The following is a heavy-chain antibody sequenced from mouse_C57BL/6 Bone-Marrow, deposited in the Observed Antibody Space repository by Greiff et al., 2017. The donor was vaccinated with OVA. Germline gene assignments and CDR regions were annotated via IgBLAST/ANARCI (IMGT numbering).Heavy chain of an antibody. Sequence: VQLQQSGPGLVQPSQSLSITCTVSGFSLTSYGVHWVRQSPGKGLEWLGVIWSGGSTDYNAAFISRLSISKDNSKSQVFFKMNSLEADDTAIYYCARREGYYGSSYGAMDYWGQGTSGTGPS. CDR3: ARREGYYGSSYGAMDY. J-gene: IGHJ4*01. D-gene: IGHD1-1*01. CDR1: GFSLTSYG. V-gene: IGHV2-2*01. CDR2: IWSGGST.